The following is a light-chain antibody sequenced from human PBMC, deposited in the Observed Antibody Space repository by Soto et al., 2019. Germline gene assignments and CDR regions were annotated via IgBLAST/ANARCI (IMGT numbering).Light chain of an antibody. Sequence: QFVLTQSPSASGAPGQRVTISCSGSSSNIGTYTVNWYQQLPGTAPKLLIYSNDQRPSGVPDRFSGSKSGTSASLAISGLLSEDEADYYCAAWDDSLNGYVFGTGTKVTVL. CDR1: SSNIGTYT. V-gene: IGLV1-44*01. CDR2: SND. J-gene: IGLJ1*01. CDR3: AAWDDSLNGYV.